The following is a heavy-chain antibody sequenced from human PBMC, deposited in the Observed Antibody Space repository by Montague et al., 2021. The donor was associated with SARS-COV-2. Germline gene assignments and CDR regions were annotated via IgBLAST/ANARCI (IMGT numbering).Heavy chain of an antibody. D-gene: IGHD3-9*01. Sequence: SLRLSCAASGFTFSNSPMSWVRQAPGKGLDWVSVIHSAGRGTYYADSVQGRFTISRDNLKNTVYLQTSSLRDVDTALYYCAKVGDILTGYSLINLDAWGQGTLVVVSS. CDR2: IHSAGRGT. J-gene: IGHJ5*02. CDR1: GFTFSNSP. V-gene: IGHV3-23*03. CDR3: AKVGDILTGYSLINLDA.